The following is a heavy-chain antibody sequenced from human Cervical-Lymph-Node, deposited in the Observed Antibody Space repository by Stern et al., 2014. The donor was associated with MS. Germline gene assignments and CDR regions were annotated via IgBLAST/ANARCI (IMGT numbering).Heavy chain of an antibody. CDR2: IIPIFGTA. J-gene: IGHJ6*02. CDR1: GGIFSNSA. V-gene: IGHV1-69*01. D-gene: IGHD2-15*01. Sequence: QVQLGQSGAEVKKPWSSVKVSCKASGGIFSNSAFSWVRQAPGQGLEWMGGIIPIFGTAHYAQNFQGRLTITADELTSTAYMELSSLRSDDTAVYYCARDSDILFAMDVWGQGTTVTVSS. CDR3: ARDSDILFAMDV.